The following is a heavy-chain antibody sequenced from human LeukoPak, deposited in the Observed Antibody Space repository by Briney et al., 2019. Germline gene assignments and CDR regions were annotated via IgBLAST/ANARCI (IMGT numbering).Heavy chain of an antibody. Sequence: PGGSLRLSCAASGNYWMHWVRQAPGKGLVWVSHINSDGSWTSYADSVKGRFTISKDNAKNTLYLQMNSLRAEDTAVYYCARDRGGSGSYYPYFDYWGQGTLVTVSS. V-gene: IGHV3-74*01. D-gene: IGHD3-10*01. CDR2: INSDGSWT. CDR1: GNYW. J-gene: IGHJ4*02. CDR3: ARDRGGSGSYYPYFDY.